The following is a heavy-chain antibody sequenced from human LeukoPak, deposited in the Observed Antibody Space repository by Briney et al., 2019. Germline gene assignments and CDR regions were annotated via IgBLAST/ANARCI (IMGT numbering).Heavy chain of an antibody. CDR1: GGSFSGYY. V-gene: IGHV4-34*01. J-gene: IGHJ4*02. D-gene: IGHD3-22*01. Sequence: SETLSLTCAVYGGSFSGYYWSWIRQPPGKGLEWIGEINHSGSTNYNPSLKSRVTISVDTSKNQFSLKLSSVTAADTAVYYCARHSVSYYDSSGYPYFDYWGQGTLVTVSS. CDR2: INHSGST. CDR3: ARHSVSYYDSSGYPYFDY.